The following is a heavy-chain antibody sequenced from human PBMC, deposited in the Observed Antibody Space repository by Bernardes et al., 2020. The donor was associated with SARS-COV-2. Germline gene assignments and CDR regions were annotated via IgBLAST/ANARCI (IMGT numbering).Heavy chain of an antibody. CDR1: GFPVSSNY. J-gene: IGHJ4*02. CDR2: IYSGGST. D-gene: IGHD1-26*01. CDR3: ARGLSGVSRSNY. V-gene: IGHV3-66*01. Sequence: GSLRLSCAASGFPVSSNYMSWVRQAPGKGLEWVSVIYSGGSTYYADSVKGRFTISRDNSKNTLYLQMNSLRAEDTAVYYCARGLSGVSRSNYWGQGTLVTVSS.